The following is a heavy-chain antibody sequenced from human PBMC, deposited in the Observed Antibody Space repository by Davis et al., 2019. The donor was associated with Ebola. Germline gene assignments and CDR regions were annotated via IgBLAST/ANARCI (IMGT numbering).Heavy chain of an antibody. D-gene: IGHD3-10*01. V-gene: IGHV1-24*01. Sequence: ASVKVSCKVSGYTLTELSMHWVRQAPGKGLEWMGGFDPEDGETIYAQKFQGRVTMTEDTSTDTAYMELSSLRSEDTAVYYCARAYGSGSYPSSPFDYWGQGTLVTVSS. J-gene: IGHJ4*02. CDR2: FDPEDGET. CDR1: GYTLTELS. CDR3: ARAYGSGSYPSSPFDY.